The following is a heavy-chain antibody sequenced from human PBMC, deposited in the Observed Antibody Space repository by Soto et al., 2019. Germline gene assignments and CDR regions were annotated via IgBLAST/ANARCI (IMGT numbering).Heavy chain of an antibody. J-gene: IGHJ6*02. V-gene: IGHV1-69*13. Sequence: SVKVSCKASGGTFSSYAISWVRQAPGQGLEWMGGIIPIFGTANYAQKFQGRVTITADESTSTAYMELSSLRSEDTAVYYCARAAVAGRLYYYYGMDVWGQGTTVTVSS. CDR1: GGTFSSYA. CDR3: ARAAVAGRLYYYYGMDV. D-gene: IGHD6-19*01. CDR2: IIPIFGTA.